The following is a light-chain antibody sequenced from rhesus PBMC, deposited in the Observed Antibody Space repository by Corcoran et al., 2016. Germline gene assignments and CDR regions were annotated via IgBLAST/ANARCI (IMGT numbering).Light chain of an antibody. Sequence: DIQMTQSPSSLSASVGDTVTITCRASQGISSYLNWFQQKPGKAPKLLIYAASSLESGVPSRFSGSGSGTEFTLNISSLQPEDFAAYYCLQHNSYPLTFGGGTKVEIK. CDR2: AAS. V-gene: IGKV1-28*01. J-gene: IGKJ4*01. CDR3: LQHNSYPLT. CDR1: QGISSY.